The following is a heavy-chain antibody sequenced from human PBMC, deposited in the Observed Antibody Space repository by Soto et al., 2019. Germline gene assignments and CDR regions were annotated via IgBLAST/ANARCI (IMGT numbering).Heavy chain of an antibody. CDR2: IIPVFGTT. J-gene: IGHJ6*02. V-gene: IGHV1-69*01. D-gene: IGHD6-13*01. CDR3: ARGRGIGFSSSWNIYWYYNMDV. Sequence: QVQLEQSGTELKRPGSSVKVSCKAAGGSFSNHALSWVRQASGQRLEWIGGIIPVFGTTNYAQRFQGRVTIPADDSATTAHMELRSLRYDDTAVYFCARGRGIGFSSSWNIYWYYNMDVWGQGTTVTVSS. CDR1: GGSFSNHA.